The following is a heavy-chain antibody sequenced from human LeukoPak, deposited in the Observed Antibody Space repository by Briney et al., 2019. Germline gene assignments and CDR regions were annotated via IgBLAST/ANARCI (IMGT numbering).Heavy chain of an antibody. CDR1: GGSFSGYY. Sequence: SETLSLTCAVYGGSFSGYYWSWIRQPPGKGLEWIGEINHSGSTNYNPSLKSRVTISVDTSKNQFSLKLSSVTAADTAVYYCARRRAMVKKYYYYYMDVWGKGTTVTVSS. V-gene: IGHV4-34*01. D-gene: IGHD5-18*01. J-gene: IGHJ6*03. CDR3: ARRRAMVKKYYYYYMDV. CDR2: INHSGST.